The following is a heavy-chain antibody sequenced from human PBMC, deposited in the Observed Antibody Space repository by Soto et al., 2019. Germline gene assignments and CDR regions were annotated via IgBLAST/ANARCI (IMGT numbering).Heavy chain of an antibody. J-gene: IGHJ4*02. CDR3: ARGPTGGASGTYTHFDH. CDR2: IGTAGDT. CDR1: GFTFSNYD. D-gene: IGHD3-16*01. Sequence: EVQLLESGGDLVQPGGSLRLSCAASGFTFSNYDMHWVRQRTGDGLEWVSTIGTAGDTYYPGSVKGRFTISRESFKHSLYLQMNSLKPGDTAVYYCARGPTGGASGTYTHFDHWGQGTLVTVSS. V-gene: IGHV3-13*01.